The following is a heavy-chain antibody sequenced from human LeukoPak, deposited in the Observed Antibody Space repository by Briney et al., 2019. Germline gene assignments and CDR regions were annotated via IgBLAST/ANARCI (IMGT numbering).Heavy chain of an antibody. CDR3: ASDLRYCSGGSCFNWFDP. CDR1: GYTFTSYD. D-gene: IGHD2-15*01. V-gene: IGHV1-8*01. CDR2: MNPNSGNT. Sequence: ASVKVSCKASGYTFTSYDINWVRQATGQGLEWMGWMNPNSGNTGYAQKFQGRVTMTRNTSISTAYMELSSLRSEYTAGYYCASDLRYCSGGSCFNWFDPWGQGTLVTVSS. J-gene: IGHJ5*02.